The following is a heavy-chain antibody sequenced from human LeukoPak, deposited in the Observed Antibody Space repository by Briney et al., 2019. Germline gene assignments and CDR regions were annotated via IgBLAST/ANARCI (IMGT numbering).Heavy chain of an antibody. D-gene: IGHD3-3*01. J-gene: IGHJ4*02. V-gene: IGHV3-30*04. Sequence: GGSLRLSCAASGFTFSSYAMHWVRQAPGKGLEWVAVISYDGSNKYYADSVKGRFTISRDNSKNTLYLQMNSLRAEDTAVYYSARGSTIFGVVRETPIDYWGQGTLVTVSS. CDR2: ISYDGSNK. CDR1: GFTFSSYA. CDR3: ARGSTIFGVVRETPIDY.